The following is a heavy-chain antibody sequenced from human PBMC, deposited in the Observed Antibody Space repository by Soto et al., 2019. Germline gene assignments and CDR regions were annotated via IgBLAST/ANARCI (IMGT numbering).Heavy chain of an antibody. J-gene: IGHJ4*02. D-gene: IGHD2-21*02. V-gene: IGHV3-53*02. CDR3: ARAHCGGDCYSGDY. CDR1: GFTVSSNY. CDR2: IYSGGST. Sequence: EVQLVETGGGLIQPGGSLRLSCAASGFTVSSNYMSWVRQAPGKGLEWVSVIYSGGSTYYADSVEGRFTISRDNSKNTLYLQMNSLRAEDTAVYYCARAHCGGDCYSGDYWGQGTLVTVST.